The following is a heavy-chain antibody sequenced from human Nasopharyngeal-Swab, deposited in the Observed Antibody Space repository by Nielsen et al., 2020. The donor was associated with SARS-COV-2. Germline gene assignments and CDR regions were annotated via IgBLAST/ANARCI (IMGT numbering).Heavy chain of an antibody. Sequence: VRQMPGKGLEWVAVISYDGSNKYYADSVKGRFTISRDNSKNTLYLQMNSLRAEDTAVYYCARTLVGGYSYGFIDWGQGTLVTVSS. V-gene: IGHV3-30-3*01. CDR3: ARTLVGGYSYGFID. D-gene: IGHD5-18*01. CDR2: ISYDGSNK. J-gene: IGHJ4*02.